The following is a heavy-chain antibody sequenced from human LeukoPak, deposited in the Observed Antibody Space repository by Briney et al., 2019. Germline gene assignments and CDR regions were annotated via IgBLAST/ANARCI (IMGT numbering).Heavy chain of an antibody. CDR1: GYTFTSYG. D-gene: IGHD2-2*03. Sequence: ASVKVSCKASGYTFTSYGISWVRPAPGQGLEWMGWISAYNGNTNYAQKLQGRVTMTTDTSTSTAYMELRSLRSDDTAVYYCASWVGYCSSTSCPGWFDPWGQGTLVTVSS. V-gene: IGHV1-18*01. J-gene: IGHJ5*02. CDR3: ASWVGYCSSTSCPGWFDP. CDR2: ISAYNGNT.